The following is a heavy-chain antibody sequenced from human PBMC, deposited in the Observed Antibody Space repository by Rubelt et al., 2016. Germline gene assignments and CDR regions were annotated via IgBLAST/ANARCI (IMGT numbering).Heavy chain of an antibody. CDR1: GGTFSSYA. CDR2: INPNTGGT. V-gene: IGHV1-2*02. CDR3: ARDWSLVY. J-gene: IGHJ4*02. D-gene: IGHD3-16*02. Sequence: QVQLVQSGAEAKKPGSSVKVSCKASGGTFSSYAISWVRQAPGQGLEWVGGINPNTGGTNYDQKLQGRVTMTMETSISTIDMELSRLTSDDTAVYYCARDWSLVYWGQGTLVTVSS.